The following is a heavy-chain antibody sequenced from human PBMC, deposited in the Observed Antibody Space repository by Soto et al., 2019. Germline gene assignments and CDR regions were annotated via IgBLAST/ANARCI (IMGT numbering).Heavy chain of an antibody. V-gene: IGHV1-18*01. D-gene: IGHD2-8*01. CDR2: ISGYNGDT. CDR1: GYSFSTYG. CDR3: AKNGHPPYYYYGMDV. Sequence: QGQLVQSGAEVKQPGASVKVSCKASGYSFSTYGISWVRQAPGQGLEWMGWISGYNGDTNYAQKFQGRVTMTIDTSTTTAYLELRMLTYDDTAVYFCAKNGHPPYYYYGMDVWGHGTTVTVSS. J-gene: IGHJ6*02.